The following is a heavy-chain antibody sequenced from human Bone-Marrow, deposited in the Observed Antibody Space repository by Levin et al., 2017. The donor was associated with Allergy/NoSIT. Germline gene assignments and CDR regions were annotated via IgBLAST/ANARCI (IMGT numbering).Heavy chain of an antibody. CDR2: ISSDSSDL. D-gene: IGHD1-26*01. J-gene: IGHJ4*02. CDR3: TRDRGEWGQFYFDY. Sequence: GGSLRLSCIVSGFTFSDYSIYWVRQAPGKGLEWISSISSDSSDLYYADSVKGRFTISRDNSKNTLYLQMNSLRAEDTAVYYCTRDRGEWGQFYFDYWGQGILVTVSS. CDR1: GFTFSDYS. V-gene: IGHV3-21*01.